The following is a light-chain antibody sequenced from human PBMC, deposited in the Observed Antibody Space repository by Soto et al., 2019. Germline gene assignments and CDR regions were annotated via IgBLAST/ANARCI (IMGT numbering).Light chain of an antibody. V-gene: IGLV2-23*02. CDR2: EVS. J-gene: IGLJ1*01. CDR3: CSYAGSSTFV. Sequence: QSALTQPASVSGSPGQSITISCTGTSSVVGYYNLVSWYQQHPGKAPKFMIYEVSKRPSGVSNRFSGSKSGSTASLTISGLQPEDEADYFCCSYAGSSTFVFGTGTKVTVL. CDR1: SSVVGYYNL.